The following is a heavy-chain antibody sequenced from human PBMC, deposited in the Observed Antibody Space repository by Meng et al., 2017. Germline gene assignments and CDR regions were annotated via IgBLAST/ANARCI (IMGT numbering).Heavy chain of an antibody. CDR1: GFTSDDYA. Sequence: SLKISCAASGFTSDDYAMHWVRQAPGKGLEWVSGISWNSGSIGYADSVKGRFTISRDNAKNSLYLQMNSLRAEDTAVYYCARSEGATVTPGDYYYYGMDVWGQGTTVTVSS. CDR3: ARSEGATVTPGDYYYYGMDV. CDR2: ISWNSGSI. V-gene: IGHV3-9*02. J-gene: IGHJ6*02. D-gene: IGHD4-17*01.